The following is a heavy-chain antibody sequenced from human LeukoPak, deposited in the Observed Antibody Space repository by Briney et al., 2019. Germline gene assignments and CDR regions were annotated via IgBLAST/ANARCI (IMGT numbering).Heavy chain of an antibody. CDR2: IYSGGST. J-gene: IGHJ4*02. CDR3: ARGRPYDSSGYYYVL. V-gene: IGHV3-66*01. Sequence: GGSLRLSCAASGFTVSSNYMSWVRQAPGKGLEWVSVIYSGGSTYYADSVKGRFTISRDNSKNTLYLQMNSLRAEDTAVYYCARGRPYDSSGYYYVLWGQGTLVTVSS. D-gene: IGHD3-22*01. CDR1: GFTVSSNY.